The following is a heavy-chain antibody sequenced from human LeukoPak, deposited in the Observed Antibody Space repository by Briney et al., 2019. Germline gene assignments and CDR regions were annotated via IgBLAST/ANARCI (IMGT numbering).Heavy chain of an antibody. CDR3: ARDLEIAVAGTDYYYYGMDV. CDR2: ISYDGSNK. J-gene: IGHJ6*04. V-gene: IGHV3-30*04. Sequence: PGRSLRLSCAASGFTFSSYAMHWVRQAPGKGLEWVAVISYDGSNKYYADSVKGRFTISRDNSKNTLYLQMNSLRAEDTAVYYCARDLEIAVAGTDYYYYGMDVWGKGTTVTVSS. D-gene: IGHD6-19*01. CDR1: GFTFSSYA.